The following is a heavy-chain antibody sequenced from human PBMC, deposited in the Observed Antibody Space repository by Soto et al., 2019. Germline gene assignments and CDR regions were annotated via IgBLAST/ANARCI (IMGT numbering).Heavy chain of an antibody. CDR3: ARAPIPSWTNYFDY. D-gene: IGHD3-3*01. CDR1: GYTFTSYA. CDR2: INAGNGNT. V-gene: IGHV1-3*01. J-gene: IGHJ4*02. Sequence: QVQLVQSGAEVKKPGASVKVSCKASGYTFTSYAMHWVRQAPGQRLEWMGWINAGNGNTKYSQKFQGRVTITRDTSASTAYMELSSLRSEDTAVYYCARAPIPSWTNYFDYWGQGNLVTVSS.